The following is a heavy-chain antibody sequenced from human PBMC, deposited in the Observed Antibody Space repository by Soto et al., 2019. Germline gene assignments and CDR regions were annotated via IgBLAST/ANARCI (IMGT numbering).Heavy chain of an antibody. CDR1: GYTFTGYY. CDR2: INPNSGGT. J-gene: IGHJ3*02. D-gene: IGHD5-12*01. CDR3: ASTNIARSAFDS. Sequence: ASVKVSCKDSGYTFTGYYMHWVRQAPGQGLEWMGWINPNSGGTNYAQKFQGRVTMTRDTSISTAYMELSRLRSDDTAVYYCASTNIARSAFDSWGQGTMVTVSS. V-gene: IGHV1-2*02.